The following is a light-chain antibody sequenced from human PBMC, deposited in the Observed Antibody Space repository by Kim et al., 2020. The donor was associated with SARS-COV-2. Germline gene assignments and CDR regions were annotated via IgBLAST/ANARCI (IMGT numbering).Light chain of an antibody. CDR2: QDS. V-gene: IGLV3-1*01. Sequence: ELTQPPSVSVSPGQTASITCSGDKLGDKYACWYQQKPGQSPVLVIYQDSKRPSGIPERFSGSNSGNTATLTISGTQAMDEADYYCQAWDSSTVFGTGTKVTVL. CDR3: QAWDSSTV. CDR1: KLGDKY. J-gene: IGLJ1*01.